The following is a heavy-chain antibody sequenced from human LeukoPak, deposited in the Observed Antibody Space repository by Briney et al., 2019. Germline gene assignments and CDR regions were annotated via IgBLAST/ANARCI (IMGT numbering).Heavy chain of an antibody. D-gene: IGHD1-26*01. J-gene: IGHJ5*02. CDR2: IWYDGSNE. V-gene: IGHV3-33*01. Sequence: GGSLRLSCAASGFTFSTYGMHWVRQAPGKGLEWVALIWYDGSNENYADSVKGRFSISRDNSKNTLYLQMNSLRAEDTAMYYCVRGSPLGATTNWLDPWGQGTLVTVSS. CDR3: VRGSPLGATTNWLDP. CDR1: GFTFSTYG.